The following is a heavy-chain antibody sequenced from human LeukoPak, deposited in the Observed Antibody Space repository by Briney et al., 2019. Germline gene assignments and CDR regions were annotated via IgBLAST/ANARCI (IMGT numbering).Heavy chain of an antibody. J-gene: IGHJ3*02. CDR2: VFYSGTT. V-gene: IGHV4-39*01. CDR3: ARAYNWNPHAFDI. CDR1: GGFISISTHY. Sequence: SSETLSLTCSVSGGFISISTHYWGWIRQTPGKGLEWIGSVFYSGTTYFNPSLNSRLTISVDTSKNQFSLKLRSVTPEDTAVYYCARAYNWNPHAFDIWGQGTMVTVSS. D-gene: IGHD1-20*01.